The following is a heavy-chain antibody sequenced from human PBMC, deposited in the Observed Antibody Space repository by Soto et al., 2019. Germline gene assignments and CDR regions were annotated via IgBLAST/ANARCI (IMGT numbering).Heavy chain of an antibody. CDR3: VRSFTAGTAGDY. CDR1: GYSFTNYW. Sequence: GESLKISCNGSGYSFTNYWIGWVRQMPGKGLEWMGIINPGDSDTRYSPSSQGQVTISADKSITTAYLQWSSLKASDTAVYYCVRSFTAGTAGDYWGQGALVTVSS. V-gene: IGHV5-51*01. J-gene: IGHJ4*02. D-gene: IGHD1-1*01. CDR2: INPGDSDT.